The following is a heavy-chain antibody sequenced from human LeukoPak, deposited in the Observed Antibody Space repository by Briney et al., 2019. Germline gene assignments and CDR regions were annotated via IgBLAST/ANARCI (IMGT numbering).Heavy chain of an antibody. CDR1: GYSFTSNY. D-gene: IGHD3-22*01. V-gene: IGHV1-46*01. J-gene: IGHJ4*02. CDR2: IYPRDGST. CDR3: ARVVRVYYYDSSGYYEPGEIDY. Sequence: GASVKVSCKASGYSFTSNYIHWVRQAPGQGLEWMGMIYPRDGSTSYAQKFQGRVTVTRDTSTSTVHMELSSLRSEDTAVYYCARVVRVYYYDSSGYYEPGEIDYWGQGTLVTVSS.